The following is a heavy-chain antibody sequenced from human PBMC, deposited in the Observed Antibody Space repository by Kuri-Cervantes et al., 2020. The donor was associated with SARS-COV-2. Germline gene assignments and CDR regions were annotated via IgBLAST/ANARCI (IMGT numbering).Heavy chain of an antibody. CDR2: INPNSGGT. V-gene: IGHV1-2*04. CDR1: GYTFTDYY. D-gene: IGHD3-22*01. CDR3: ARSTPFRGLVVISPGGAFDI. Sequence: ASVKVSCKASGYTFTDYYMHWVRQAPGQGLEWMGWINPNSGGTNYAQKFQGWVTMTRDTSISTVYMELSRLRSDDTAVYYCARSTPFRGLVVISPGGAFDIWGQGTMVTVSS. J-gene: IGHJ3*02.